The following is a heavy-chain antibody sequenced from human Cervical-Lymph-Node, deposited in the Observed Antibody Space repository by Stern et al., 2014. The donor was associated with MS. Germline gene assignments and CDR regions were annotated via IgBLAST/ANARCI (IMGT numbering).Heavy chain of an antibody. CDR2: IFTSGSA. J-gene: IGHJ4*02. V-gene: IGHV4-61*02. CDR3: ARGGYYGDYDV. D-gene: IGHD4-17*01. Sequence: QVQLQESGPGLVKPSQTLSLTCTVSGGSINSGTYYWSWIRQPAGKGLEWIGHIFTSGSANYIPSLKSRVTISLDTSKNQFSLKLSLVTATDTAVYYCARGGYYGDYDVWGQGTLVTVSS. CDR1: GGSINSGTYY.